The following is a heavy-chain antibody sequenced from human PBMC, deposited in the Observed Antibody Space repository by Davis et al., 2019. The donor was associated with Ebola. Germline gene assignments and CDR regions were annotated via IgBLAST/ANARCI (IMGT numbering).Heavy chain of an antibody. CDR2: ISYDGDNS. CDR1: EFTFTTYV. V-gene: IGHV3-30-3*01. CDR3: TKEDGGSSEH. D-gene: IGHD1-26*01. Sequence: PGGSLRLSCAASEFTFTTYVMHWVRQAPGKGLEWVAVISYDGDNSYYADSVKGRFTISRENSKNTLYLQMNSLKTEDTAVYYCTKEDGGSSEHWGQGTLVTVSS. J-gene: IGHJ4*02.